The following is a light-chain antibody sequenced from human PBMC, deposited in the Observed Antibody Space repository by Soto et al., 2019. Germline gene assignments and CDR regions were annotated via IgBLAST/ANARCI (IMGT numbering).Light chain of an antibody. J-gene: IGKJ1*01. CDR2: GAS. CDR3: QQYGSSSWR. CDR1: QSVSSSY. V-gene: IGKV3-20*01. Sequence: EIGLTQSPGTLSLSPGERATLSCRASQSVSSSYLACYKQKPGQAPRLLIYGASSRATGIPERFSGSVSGTESGLTVSILEPEVYAVDYCQQYGSSSWRFGQGYKVVSK.